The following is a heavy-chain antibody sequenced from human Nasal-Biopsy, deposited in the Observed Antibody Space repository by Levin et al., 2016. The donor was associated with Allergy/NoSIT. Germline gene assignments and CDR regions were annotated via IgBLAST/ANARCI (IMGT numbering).Heavy chain of an antibody. Sequence: GGSLRLSCEASGYNFNTYWIVWVRQMPGKGLEWMGIIYPDDSDTRYSPSFEGQVTISADKSITTAYLQWTSLKASDTAKYYCARPRRSANYNAVDLQFWGQGTLVTVSS. CDR3: ARPRRSANYNAVDLQF. CDR2: IYPDDSDT. CDR1: GYNFNTYW. J-gene: IGHJ1*01. D-gene: IGHD1-14*01. V-gene: IGHV5-51*01.